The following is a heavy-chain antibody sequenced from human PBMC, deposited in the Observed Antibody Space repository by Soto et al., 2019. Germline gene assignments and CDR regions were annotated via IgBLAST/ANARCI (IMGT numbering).Heavy chain of an antibody. J-gene: IGHJ3*02. Sequence: QITLKESGPTLVKPTQTLTLTCTFSGFSLSTSGVGVGWIRQPPGKALEWLALTYWDDDNRYSPSLKSRLTITKDTSKNQVYLIKTNLVPGDKATYYCAQNRITSFPLGIWGQGTMVTVSS. V-gene: IGHV2-5*02. CDR3: AQNRITSFPLGI. D-gene: IGHD3-10*01. CDR2: TYWDDDN. CDR1: GFSLSTSGVG.